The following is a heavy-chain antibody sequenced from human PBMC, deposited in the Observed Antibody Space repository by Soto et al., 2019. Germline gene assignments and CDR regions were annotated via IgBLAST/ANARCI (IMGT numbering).Heavy chain of an antibody. CDR3: AHSITMVRRVRYYYYYMDV. Sequence: QVQLVESGGGLGKPGGSLRLSCAASGFTFSDYYMSWIRQAPGKGLEWVSYISSSGSTIYYADSVKGRFTISRDNAKNSRYLQMNSLRAEDTAVYYCAHSITMVRRVRYYYYYMDVWGKGTTVTVSS. CDR1: GFTFSDYY. J-gene: IGHJ6*03. D-gene: IGHD3-10*01. CDR2: ISSSGSTI. V-gene: IGHV3-11*01.